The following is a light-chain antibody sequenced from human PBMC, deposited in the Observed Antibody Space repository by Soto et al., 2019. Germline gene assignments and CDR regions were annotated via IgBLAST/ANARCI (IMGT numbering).Light chain of an antibody. J-gene: IGKJ2*01. V-gene: IGKV3-20*01. CDR2: GAS. CDR1: QSVVDNY. CDR3: QQHGVSPRFT. Sequence: VLTQSPGTLSLSPGERATLSCRASQSVVDNYLAWYQQKPGQAPRLLIYGASSRATGIPDRFSGSGSGTDFSLTISRLEPEDFAVYYCQQHGVSPRFTFGQGTKLEI.